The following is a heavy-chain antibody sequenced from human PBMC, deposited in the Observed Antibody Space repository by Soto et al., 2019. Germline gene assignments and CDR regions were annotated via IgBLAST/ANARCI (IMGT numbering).Heavy chain of an antibody. J-gene: IGHJ6*02. D-gene: IGHD3-16*02. V-gene: IGHV4-61*01. CDR1: GDSVSSGSFY. CDR2: IYYSGST. CDR3: ARLGARYYYYGVDV. Sequence: PSETLSLTCTVSGDSVSSGSFYWSWIRQPPGKGPEWIGYIYYSGSTNYNPSLKSRVTISMDTSKNQFSLKLTSVTAADTAVYYCARLGARYYYYGVDVWGQGTTVTVSS.